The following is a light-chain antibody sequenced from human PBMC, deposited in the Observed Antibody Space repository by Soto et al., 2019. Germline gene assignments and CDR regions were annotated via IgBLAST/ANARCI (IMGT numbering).Light chain of an antibody. CDR3: QQYNRYPST. Sequence: DIQMTQSPSTLSASVGDRVTITCRASQSISSWLAWYQQKPGKAPKLLIYDASSLESGVPSRFSGSGSGTEFTLTISRLQPDDFATYYCQQYNRYPSTFGQGTKVEIK. CDR1: QSISSW. J-gene: IGKJ1*01. V-gene: IGKV1-5*01. CDR2: DAS.